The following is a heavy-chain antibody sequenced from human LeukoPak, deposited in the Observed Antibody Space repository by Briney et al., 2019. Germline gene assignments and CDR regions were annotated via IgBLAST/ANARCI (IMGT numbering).Heavy chain of an antibody. Sequence: SETLSLTCTVSGGSISSYYWSWIRQLPGKGLEWIGYIYYSGSTNYNPSLKSRVTISVDTSKNQFSLKLSSVTAADTAVYYCARVSYGDYVFDPWGQGTLVTVSS. D-gene: IGHD4-17*01. CDR1: GGSISSYY. V-gene: IGHV4-59*01. J-gene: IGHJ5*02. CDR3: ARVSYGDYVFDP. CDR2: IYYSGST.